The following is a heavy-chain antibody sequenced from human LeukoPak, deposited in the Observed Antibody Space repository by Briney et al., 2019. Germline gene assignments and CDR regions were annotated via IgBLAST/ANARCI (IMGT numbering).Heavy chain of an antibody. D-gene: IGHD4-11*01. CDR2: IKQDGSEK. CDR3: ASDYSNYNYYYYYMDV. J-gene: IGHJ6*03. Sequence: GGSLRLSCAASGFTFSSYWMSWVRQAPGKGLEWVANIKQDGSEKYYVDSVKGRFTISRDNAKNSLYLQMNSLRAEDTAVYYCASDYSNYNYYYYYMDVWGKGTTVTVSS. CDR1: GFTFSSYW. V-gene: IGHV3-7*01.